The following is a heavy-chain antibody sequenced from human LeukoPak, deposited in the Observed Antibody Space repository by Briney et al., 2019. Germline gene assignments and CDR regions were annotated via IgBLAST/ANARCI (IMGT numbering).Heavy chain of an antibody. D-gene: IGHD6-19*01. CDR2: IYSGGST. CDR3: ARAYRSGWLPRQFDY. V-gene: IGHV3-53*01. Sequence: GGSLSLSGASSVFTVSNNYISGVRHAAGKRLEWVSVIYSGGSTYYADSVKGRFTISRDNSKNTLYLQMNSLRAEDTAVYYCARAYRSGWLPRQFDYWGQGTLVTVSS. CDR1: VFTVSNNY. J-gene: IGHJ4*02.